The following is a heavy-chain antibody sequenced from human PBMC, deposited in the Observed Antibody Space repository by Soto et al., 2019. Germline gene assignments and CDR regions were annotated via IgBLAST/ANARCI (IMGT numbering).Heavy chain of an antibody. D-gene: IGHD1-26*01. Sequence: ASVKVSCKASGYTFTSYGISWVRQAPGQRLEWMGWINAGNGTTKYSQKFQGRVTITRDTSGSTAYMELSSLRSEDTAVYYCARGGSLYWYFDLWGRGTLVTVSS. CDR2: INAGNGTT. J-gene: IGHJ2*01. CDR3: ARGGSLYWYFDL. CDR1: GYTFTSYG. V-gene: IGHV1-3*01.